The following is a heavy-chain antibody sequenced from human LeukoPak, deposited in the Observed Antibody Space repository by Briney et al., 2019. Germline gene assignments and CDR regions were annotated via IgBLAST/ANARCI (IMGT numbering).Heavy chain of an antibody. D-gene: IGHD1-26*01. CDR1: GLTFSSYT. J-gene: IGHJ4*02. Sequence: GGSLRLSCAASGLTFSSYTMNWVRQAPGKGLEWVSYISSSGSTIYYADSVKGRFTISRDNAKNSLYLQMNSLRAEDTAVYYCARDGEMGATTGSYWGQGTLVTVSS. V-gene: IGHV3-48*04. CDR3: ARDGEMGATTGSY. CDR2: ISSSGSTI.